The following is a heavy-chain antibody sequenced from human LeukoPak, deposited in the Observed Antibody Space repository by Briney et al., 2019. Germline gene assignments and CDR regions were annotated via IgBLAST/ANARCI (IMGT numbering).Heavy chain of an antibody. CDR1: GGSISSGDYY. CDR2: IYYSGST. Sequence: KPSETLSLTCTVSGGSISSGDYYWSWIRQPPGKGLEWIGYIYYSGSTYYNPSLKSRVTISVDTSKNQFSLKLSSVTAADTAVYYCARAYGDFYYFDYWGQGTLVTVSS. J-gene: IGHJ4*02. V-gene: IGHV4-30-4*01. CDR3: ARAYGDFYYFDY. D-gene: IGHD4-17*01.